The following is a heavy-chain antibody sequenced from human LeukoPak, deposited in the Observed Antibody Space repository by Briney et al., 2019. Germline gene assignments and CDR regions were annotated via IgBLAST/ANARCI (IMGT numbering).Heavy chain of an antibody. J-gene: IGHJ1*01. CDR1: GFTFTHYG. CDR2: I. V-gene: IGHV3-23*01. Sequence: PGGSLRLSCAASGFTFTHYGMNWVRQAPGKGLEWVAGIYALSVKDRFTISRDNSKNNVYLQMNSLSDEDRAIYYCVKDSDWGRYDDWGQGTVVTVSS. D-gene: IGHD3-16*01. CDR3: VKDSDWGRYDD.